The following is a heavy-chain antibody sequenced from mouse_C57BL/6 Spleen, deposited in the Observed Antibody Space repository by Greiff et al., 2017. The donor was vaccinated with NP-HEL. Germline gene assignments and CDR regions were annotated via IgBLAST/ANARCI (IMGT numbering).Heavy chain of an antibody. Sequence: EVQLQQSGPELVKPGASVKIPCKASGYTFTDYNMDWVKQSHGKSLEWIGDINPNNGGTNYNQKFKGKATLTVDKSSSTAYMELRSLTSDDTAVYYCARGLLRDYAMDYWGQGTSVTVSS. CDR3: ARGLLRDYAMDY. CDR1: GYTFTDYN. J-gene: IGHJ4*01. V-gene: IGHV1-18*01. CDR2: INPNNGGT. D-gene: IGHD2-3*01.